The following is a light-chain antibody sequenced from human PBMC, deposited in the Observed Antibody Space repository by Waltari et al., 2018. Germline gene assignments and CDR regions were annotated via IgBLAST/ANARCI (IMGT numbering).Light chain of an antibody. CDR3: QQYYNWPLT. J-gene: IGKJ4*01. CDR1: QTVYGE. CDR2: AAS. Sequence: RVKTQSPGTLSFSPGDRVTISCRPSQTVYGELAWYQQKSGQTPRLLIYAASTRGTSIPARFSGSRSGTEFTHTISSLQSEDFGVYYCQQYYNWPLTFGGGTKVEIK. V-gene: IGKV3-15*01.